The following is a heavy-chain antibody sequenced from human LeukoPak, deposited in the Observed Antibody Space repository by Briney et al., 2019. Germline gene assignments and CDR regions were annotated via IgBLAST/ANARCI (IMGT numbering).Heavy chain of an antibody. Sequence: ASVKVSCKASGYIFTSYGIRWVRQAPGQGLEWMGWISAYNGDTNYAQKFQGRVTVTTDTSTTTAYMELRSLRSDDSAVYYCARRSGYDRRMGTLDFWGQGTLVTVSS. CDR3: ARRSGYDRRMGTLDF. CDR2: ISAYNGDT. V-gene: IGHV1-18*01. D-gene: IGHD5-12*01. J-gene: IGHJ4*02. CDR1: GYIFTSYG.